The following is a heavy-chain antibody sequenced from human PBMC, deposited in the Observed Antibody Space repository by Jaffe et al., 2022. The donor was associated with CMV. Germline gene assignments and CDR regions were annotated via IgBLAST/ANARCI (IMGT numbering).Heavy chain of an antibody. V-gene: IGHV1-69*01. CDR2: IIPIFGTA. CDR1: GGTFSSYA. D-gene: IGHD4-17*01. CDR3: AHTVTTPHEGLFSQGYYFDY. J-gene: IGHJ4*02. Sequence: QVQLVQSGAEVKKPGSSVKVSCKASGGTFSSYAISWVRQAPGQGLEWMGGIIPIFGTANYAQKFQGRVTITADESTSTAYMELSSLRSEDTAVYYCAHTVTTPHEGLFSQGYYFDYWGQGTLVTVSS.